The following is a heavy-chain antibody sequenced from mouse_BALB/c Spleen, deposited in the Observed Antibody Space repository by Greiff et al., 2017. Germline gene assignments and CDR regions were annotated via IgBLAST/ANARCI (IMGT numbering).Heavy chain of an antibody. V-gene: IGHV1S34*01. Sequence: LVKTGASVKISCKASGYSFTGYYMHWVKQSHGKSLEWIGYISCYNGATSYNQKFTGKATFTVDTSSSTAYMQFNSLTSEDSAVYYCAREYGASFAYWGQGTLVTVSA. CDR2: ISCYNGAT. D-gene: IGHD2-10*02. J-gene: IGHJ3*01. CDR3: AREYGASFAY. CDR1: GYSFTGYY.